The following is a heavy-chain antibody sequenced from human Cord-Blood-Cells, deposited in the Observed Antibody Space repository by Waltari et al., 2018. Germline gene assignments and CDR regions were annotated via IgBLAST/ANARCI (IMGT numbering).Heavy chain of an antibody. CDR3: AKGIIVVVTAVDY. Sequence: EVQLVESGGGVVQPGGSLRLSCAASGFTFDDYAMHWVRQAPGKGLEWVSLISGGGGSTYYADSVKGVFTISRNNSKNSLSLQMNSLRAEDSTLYYCAKGIIVVVTAVDYWGQGTLVTVSS. D-gene: IGHD2-21*02. CDR2: ISGGGGST. CDR1: GFTFDDYA. V-gene: IGHV3-43*02. J-gene: IGHJ4*02.